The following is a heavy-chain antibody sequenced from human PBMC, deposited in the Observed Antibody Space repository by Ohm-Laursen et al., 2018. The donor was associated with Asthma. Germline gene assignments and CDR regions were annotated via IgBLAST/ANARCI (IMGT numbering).Heavy chain of an antibody. CDR3: ATNLPYEAENY. V-gene: IGHV3-7*03. CDR1: GLPFSNFW. J-gene: IGHJ4*02. CDR2: IDPDGGEK. Sequence: GSLRLSCTPPGLPFSNFWMSWVRQAPGNRLEWVANIDPDGGEKYYVDSVDGRFTISRDNAKNSLYLQMNSLRAEDTAVYYCATNLPYEAENYWGQGTLVTVSS. D-gene: IGHD3-16*01.